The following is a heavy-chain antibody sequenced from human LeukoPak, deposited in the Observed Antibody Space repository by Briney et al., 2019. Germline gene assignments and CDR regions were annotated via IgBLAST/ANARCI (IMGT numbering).Heavy chain of an antibody. CDR1: GFTFSTYW. D-gene: IGHD1-26*01. J-gene: IGHJ6*03. CDR2: INSDGSST. Sequence: PGGSLRLSCEASGFTFSTYWMHWVRQAPGKGLVWVSHINSDGSSTSYADSVKGRFTISRDNAKNTLYLQMNSLRAEDTAVYYCARVSSGSYFGYYYYYMDVWGKGTTVTVSS. V-gene: IGHV3-74*01. CDR3: ARVSSGSYFGYYYYYMDV.